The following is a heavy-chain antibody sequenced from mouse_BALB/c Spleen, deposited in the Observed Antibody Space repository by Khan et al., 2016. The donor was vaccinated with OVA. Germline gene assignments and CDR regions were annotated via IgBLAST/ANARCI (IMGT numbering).Heavy chain of an antibody. D-gene: IGHD1-1*02. CDR2: INPNTDSA. J-gene: IGHJ3*01. V-gene: IGHV1-7*01. CDR1: GFTFTSYW. Sequence: QVQLELSGAELAQPWASVKMSCKASGFTFTSYWMHWLQQRPGQGLEWIGYINPNTDSAEYNQNFKDKATFTADTSSSTSYMQLTSLTSEDSAVYYCVNNGGSSAGFAYWGRGTLVTVSA. CDR3: VNNGGSSAGFAY.